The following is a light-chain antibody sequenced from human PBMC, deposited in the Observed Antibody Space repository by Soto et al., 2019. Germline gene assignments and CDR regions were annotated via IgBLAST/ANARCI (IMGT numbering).Light chain of an antibody. CDR1: SSDVGSYNL. CDR2: EGS. CDR3: CSYAGSNTWV. V-gene: IGLV2-23*01. Sequence: QSALTQPASVSGSPGQSITISCAGTSSDVGSYNLVSWYQQHPGKAPKLMIYEGSKRPSGVSNRFSGSKSGNTASLTISGLQAEDEADYYCCSYAGSNTWVFGGGTKLTV. J-gene: IGLJ3*02.